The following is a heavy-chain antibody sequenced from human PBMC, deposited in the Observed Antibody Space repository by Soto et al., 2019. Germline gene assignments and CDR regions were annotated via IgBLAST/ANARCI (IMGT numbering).Heavy chain of an antibody. D-gene: IGHD5-12*01. V-gene: IGHV3-15*07. CDR2: IKSKTDGGTT. CDR1: GFTFSNAW. J-gene: IGHJ6*02. Sequence: EVQLVESGGGLVKPGGSLRLSCAASGFTFSNAWMNWVRQAPGKGLEWVGRIKSKTDGGTTDYAAPVKGRFTISRDDSKNTLYLQMNSLKAEDTAVYYCTTGYSGYDLWGMDVWGQGTTVTVSS. CDR3: TTGYSGYDLWGMDV.